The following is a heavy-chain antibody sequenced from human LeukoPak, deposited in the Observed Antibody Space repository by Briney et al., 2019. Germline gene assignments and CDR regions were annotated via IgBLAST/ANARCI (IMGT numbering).Heavy chain of an antibody. CDR3: ARRAAAAPYFDY. D-gene: IGHD6-13*01. V-gene: IGHV4-39*07. CDR1: GGSISSRSYY. J-gene: IGHJ4*02. CDR2: IYYSGST. Sequence: PSETLSLTCTVSGGSISSRSYYWGWIRQPPGKGLEWIGSIYYSGSTYYNPSLKSRVTISVDTSKNQFSLKLSSVTAADTAVYYCARRAAAAPYFDYWGQGTLVTVSS.